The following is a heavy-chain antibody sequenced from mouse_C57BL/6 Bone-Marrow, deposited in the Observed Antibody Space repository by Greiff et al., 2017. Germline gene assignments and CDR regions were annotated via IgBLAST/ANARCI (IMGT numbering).Heavy chain of an antibody. Sequence: DVHLVESGGGLVKPGGSLKLSCAASGFTFSDYGMHWVRQAPEKGLEWVAYISSGSSTIYYADTVKGRFTISRDNAKITLFLQMTILRSEDTAMYYCDRRGYDYVAYWGQGTLVTVSA. CDR2: ISSGSSTI. V-gene: IGHV5-17*01. CDR3: DRRGYDYVAY. CDR1: GFTFSDYG. D-gene: IGHD2-4*01. J-gene: IGHJ3*01.